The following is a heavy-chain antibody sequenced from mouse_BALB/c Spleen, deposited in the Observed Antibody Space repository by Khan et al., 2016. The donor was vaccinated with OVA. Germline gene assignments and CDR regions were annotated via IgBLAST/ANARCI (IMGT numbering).Heavy chain of an antibody. V-gene: IGHV2-6-1*01. CDR2: IWSDGST. CDR1: GFSLTNYG. D-gene: IGHD2-10*01. Sequence: VQLQESGPGLVAPSQSLSITCTVSGFSLTNYGVHWVRQPPGKGLEWLVVIWSDGSTSYNSALKSRLIISKDNSKSQVFLNMNSLQTDDTAMYYCARQPYYHYYIMDYWGQGTSVTVSS. J-gene: IGHJ4*01. CDR3: ARQPYYHYYIMDY.